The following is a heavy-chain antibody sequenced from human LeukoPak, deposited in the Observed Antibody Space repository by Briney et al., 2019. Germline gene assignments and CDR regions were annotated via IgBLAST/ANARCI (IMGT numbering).Heavy chain of an antibody. CDR3: ARGGSSWPIDY. D-gene: IGHD6-13*01. V-gene: IGHV4-59*01. Sequence: SETLSLTCTVSGGSISSYYWSWIRQPPGKGLEWIGYIYYSGSTNYNPSLKSRVTISVDTFKNQFSLKLSSVTAADTAVYYCARGGSSWPIDYWGQGTLVTVSS. CDR1: GGSISSYY. J-gene: IGHJ4*02. CDR2: IYYSGST.